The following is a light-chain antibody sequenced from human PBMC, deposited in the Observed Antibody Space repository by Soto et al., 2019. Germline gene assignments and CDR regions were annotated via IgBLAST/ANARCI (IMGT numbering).Light chain of an antibody. CDR2: EVS. CDR1: NIDVDAYKY. J-gene: IGLJ1*01. V-gene: IGLV2-14*01. Sequence: SALSQPASVTGTPGQSITISFTTSNIDVDAYKYISWYRQQPGEAPKIIIYEVSNRPSGISNRFPGSKSGNTASLTISGLQTEDEAEYFCSTYADKTYISGSGTKSPS. CDR3: STYADKTYI.